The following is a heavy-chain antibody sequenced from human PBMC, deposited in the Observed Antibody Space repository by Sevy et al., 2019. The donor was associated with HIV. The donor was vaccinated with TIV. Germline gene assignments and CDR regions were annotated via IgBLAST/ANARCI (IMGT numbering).Heavy chain of an antibody. D-gene: IGHD5-18*01. J-gene: IGHJ5*02. V-gene: IGHV1-24*01. CDR3: ATGGDTAMVTAKKQRQGIWFDP. Sequence: GSVKVSCKVSGYTLTELSMHWVRQAPGKGLEWMGGFDPEDGETIYAQKFQGRVTMTEDTSTDTAYMELSSLRSEDTAVYYCATGGDTAMVTAKKQRQGIWFDPWGQGTLVTVSS. CDR1: GYTLTELS. CDR2: FDPEDGET.